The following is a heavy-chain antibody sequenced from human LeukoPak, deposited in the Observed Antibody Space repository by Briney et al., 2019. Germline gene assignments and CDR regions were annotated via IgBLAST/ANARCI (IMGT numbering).Heavy chain of an antibody. CDR3: ARYAGKYSYGYSDLDC. V-gene: IGHV3-23*01. Sequence: GGSLRLSCAASGFTFSSHAMSWVRQAPGKGPEWVSGISGSGASPYYADSVEGRFTISRDNSKNTCYLQMRSLRAEDTAVYYCARYAGKYSYGYSDLDCWGQGSLVTVS. CDR1: GFTFSSHA. D-gene: IGHD5-18*01. CDR2: ISGSGASP. J-gene: IGHJ4*02.